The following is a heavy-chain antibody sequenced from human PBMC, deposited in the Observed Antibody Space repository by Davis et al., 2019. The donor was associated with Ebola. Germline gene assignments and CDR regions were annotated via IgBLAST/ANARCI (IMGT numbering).Heavy chain of an antibody. V-gene: IGHV3-23*01. CDR1: VITFSSYA. D-gene: IGHD4-17*01. CDR2: ISGSGGST. Sequence: GESLKISCADSVITFSSYAMSWVRQAPGKGLEWVSAISGSGGSTYYADSVKGRFTISRDNSKNTLYLQMNSLRAEDTAVYYCAKNRPEYGDYVPYYWGQGTLVTVSS. J-gene: IGHJ4*02. CDR3: AKNRPEYGDYVPYY.